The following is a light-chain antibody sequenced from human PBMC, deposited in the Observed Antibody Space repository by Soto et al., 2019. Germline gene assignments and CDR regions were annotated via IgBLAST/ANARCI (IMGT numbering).Light chain of an antibody. CDR2: WAS. Sequence: IVMTQSPDSRSVSLVARATINFKSSQSFLSSSNNKNYLAWYQQKPGQPPKVVIYWASTRGSGVPDRFSGSGSGTDFTLTISSLQAEDVAVYYCQHYYSSPLTFGGGTKVDI. CDR1: QSFLSSSNNKNY. J-gene: IGKJ4*01. V-gene: IGKV4-1*01. CDR3: QHYYSSPLT.